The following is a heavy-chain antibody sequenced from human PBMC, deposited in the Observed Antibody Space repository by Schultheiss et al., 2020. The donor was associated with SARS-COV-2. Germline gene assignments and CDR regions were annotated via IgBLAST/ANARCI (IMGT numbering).Heavy chain of an antibody. CDR1: GFTFSNYG. D-gene: IGHD6-19*01. CDR2: ISYDGSDK. Sequence: GGSLRLSCAASGFTFSNYGIHWVRQAPGKGLEWVAVISYDGSDKFYADSVKGRFTISRDNSKNTLYLQMNSLRAEDTAVYYCARDLGSGWYQGYFQHWGQGTLVTVSS. V-gene: IGHV3-30*19. CDR3: ARDLGSGWYQGYFQH. J-gene: IGHJ1*01.